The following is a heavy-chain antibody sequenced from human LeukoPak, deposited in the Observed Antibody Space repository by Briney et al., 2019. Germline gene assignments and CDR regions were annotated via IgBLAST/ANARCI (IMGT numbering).Heavy chain of an antibody. CDR2: IIHIGGTT. V-gene: IGHV1-69*13. CDR3: ARGGYSYGPNFDY. D-gene: IGHD5-18*01. CDR1: GGTLRKYA. Sequence: SAKVSCKASGGTLRKYAISWVRQAPGQGLDWMGEIIHIGGTTNYAQKFQGRVTITADESTSTAYMELSSLRSEDTAVYYCARGGYSYGPNFDYWGQGTLVTVSS. J-gene: IGHJ4*02.